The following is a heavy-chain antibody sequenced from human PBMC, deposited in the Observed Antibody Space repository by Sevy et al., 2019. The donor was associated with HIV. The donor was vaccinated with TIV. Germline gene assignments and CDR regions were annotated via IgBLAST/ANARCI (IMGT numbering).Heavy chain of an antibody. D-gene: IGHD6-19*01. CDR2: IIPILGTV. Sequence: ASVKVSCKASGGTFSSYGISWVRQAPGQGLEWMGGIIPILGTVNYAQEFQGRVTITADESTKTAYMELSNLRSEDTAVYYCARGGGNGWYYFDYWGQETLVTVSS. J-gene: IGHJ4*02. V-gene: IGHV1-69*13. CDR1: GGTFSSYG. CDR3: ARGGGNGWYYFDY.